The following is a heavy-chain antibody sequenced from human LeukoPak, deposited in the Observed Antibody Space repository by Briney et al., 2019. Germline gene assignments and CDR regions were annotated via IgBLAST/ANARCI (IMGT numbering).Heavy chain of an antibody. Sequence: SETLSLTCTVSGGSISSSSYYWGWIRQPPGKGLEWIGSIYYSGSTYYNPSLKSRVTISVDTSKNQFSLKLSSVTAADTAVYYCARDDEMATRFDPWGQGTLVTVSP. J-gene: IGHJ5*02. CDR3: ARDDEMATRFDP. V-gene: IGHV4-39*07. D-gene: IGHD5-24*01. CDR1: GGSISSSSYY. CDR2: IYYSGST.